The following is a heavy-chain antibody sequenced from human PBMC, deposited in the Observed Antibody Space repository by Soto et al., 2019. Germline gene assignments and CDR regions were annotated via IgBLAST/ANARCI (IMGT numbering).Heavy chain of an antibody. CDR1: GYTFTSYA. Sequence: QVQLVQSGAEEKKPGASVKISCKASGYTFTSYAMHWVRQAPGQRLEWMGWINAGNGNTKYSQKFQGRVSITRDTSGSTAYMELSSLRSEDTAVYYCARSSGYYVIDNYWGQGTLVTVSS. CDR2: INAGNGNT. D-gene: IGHD3-22*01. J-gene: IGHJ4*02. CDR3: ARSSGYYVIDNY. V-gene: IGHV1-3*05.